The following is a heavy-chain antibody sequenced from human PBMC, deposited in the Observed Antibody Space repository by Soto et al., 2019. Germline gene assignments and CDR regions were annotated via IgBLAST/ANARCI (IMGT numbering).Heavy chain of an antibody. J-gene: IGHJ4*02. CDR1: GFTFSLYG. CDR3: AKGRDSTLLRWQYFDN. V-gene: IGHV3-30*18. CDR2: ISYEGRNK. Sequence: QVQLVESGGDVVQPGGSLRLSCAVSGFTFSLYGMHWVRQAPGKGLGWVAFISYEGRNKYYADSVKGRFTISRDNSKNTLSLQMESLRPEDTAVYYCAKGRDSTLLRWQYFDNWGQGTQVTVSS. D-gene: IGHD4-4*01.